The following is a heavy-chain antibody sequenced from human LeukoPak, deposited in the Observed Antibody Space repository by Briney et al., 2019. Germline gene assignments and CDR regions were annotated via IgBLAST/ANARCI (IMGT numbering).Heavy chain of an antibody. CDR3: ATSDTVSTYNWFDP. CDR1: GGSISSNTYF. D-gene: IGHD5/OR15-5a*01. CDR2: IRYSGCT. Sequence: SETLSLTCNVSGGSISSNTYFWGWIRRPPGKGLEWIGSIRYSGCTYYNPSLKSQVTISVDTSKNQFSLNLSSLTAADTAVYYCATSDTVSTYNWFDPWGQGTLVTVS. V-gene: IGHV4-39*01. J-gene: IGHJ5*02.